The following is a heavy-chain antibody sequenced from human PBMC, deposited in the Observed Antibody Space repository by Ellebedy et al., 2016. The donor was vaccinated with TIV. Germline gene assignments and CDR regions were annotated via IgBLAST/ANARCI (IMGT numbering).Heavy chain of an antibody. D-gene: IGHD3-16*02. Sequence: AASVKVSCKASGYTFTTYGISWVRQAPGQGLEWMGWISTYNGNTNYAQNLQGRVTMTTDTSTSTAYMELRSLRSDDTAVYYCAKDVIHYFDYWGQGTLVTVSS. CDR1: GYTFTTYG. J-gene: IGHJ4*02. CDR3: AKDVIHYFDY. V-gene: IGHV1-18*04. CDR2: ISTYNGNT.